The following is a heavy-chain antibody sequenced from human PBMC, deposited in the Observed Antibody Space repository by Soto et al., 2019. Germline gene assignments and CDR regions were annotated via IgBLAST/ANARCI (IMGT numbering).Heavy chain of an antibody. CDR2: ISYDGSNK. V-gene: IGHV3-30-3*01. CDR1: GFTFSSYA. J-gene: IGHJ4*02. Sequence: GGSLRLSCAASGFTFSSYAMHWVRQAPGKGLEWVAVISYDGSNKYYADSVKGRFTISRDNSKNTLYLQMNSLRAEDTAVYYCARDQSLGIDYDSSLGSDDWGPGTLVNVAS. D-gene: IGHD3-22*01. CDR3: ARDQSLGIDYDSSLGSDD.